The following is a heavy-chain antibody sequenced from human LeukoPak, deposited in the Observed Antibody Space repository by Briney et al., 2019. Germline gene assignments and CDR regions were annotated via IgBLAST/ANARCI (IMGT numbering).Heavy chain of an antibody. J-gene: IGHJ3*02. V-gene: IGHV1-18*01. Sequence: ASVKVSCKASGYTFTSYGISWVRQAPGQGLEWMGWISAYNGNTNYAQKFQGRVTITADKSTSTAYMELSSLRSEDTAVYYCARTYGDYEPYDAFDIWGQGTMVTVSS. CDR3: ARTYGDYEPYDAFDI. CDR1: GYTFTSYG. CDR2: ISAYNGNT. D-gene: IGHD4-17*01.